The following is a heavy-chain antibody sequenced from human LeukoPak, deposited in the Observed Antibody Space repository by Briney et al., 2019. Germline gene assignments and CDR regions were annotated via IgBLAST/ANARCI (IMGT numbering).Heavy chain of an antibody. D-gene: IGHD3-10*01. CDR2: IYHSGST. Sequence: SETLSLTCTVSGYSISSGYYWGWIRQPPGKGLEWIGSIYHSGSTYYNPSLKSRVTMSVDTSKNQFSLKLSSVTAADTAVYYCARDRVVRGVIKPGASNFDYWGQGTLVTVSS. V-gene: IGHV4-38-2*02. CDR1: GYSISSGYY. J-gene: IGHJ4*02. CDR3: ARDRVVRGVIKPGASNFDY.